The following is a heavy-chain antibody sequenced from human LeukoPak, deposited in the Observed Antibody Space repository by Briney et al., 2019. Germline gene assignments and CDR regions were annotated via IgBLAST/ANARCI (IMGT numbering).Heavy chain of an antibody. Sequence: SETLSLTCTVSGGSISSSSYYWGWIRQPPGTGLEWIGSIYYSGSTYYNPSLKSRVTISVDTSKNQFSLKLSSVTAADTAVYYCARAGSSWYAIDYWGQGTLVTVSS. CDR3: ARAGSSWYAIDY. CDR2: IYYSGST. D-gene: IGHD6-13*01. CDR1: GGSISSSSYY. J-gene: IGHJ4*02. V-gene: IGHV4-39*07.